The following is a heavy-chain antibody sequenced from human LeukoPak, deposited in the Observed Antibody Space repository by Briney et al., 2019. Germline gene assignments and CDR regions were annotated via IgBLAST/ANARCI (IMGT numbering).Heavy chain of an antibody. CDR2: ISLSGNFI. D-gene: IGHD3-10*01. CDR3: AREVYYGSGRRFDL. V-gene: IGHV3-48*01. Sequence: GGSLRLSCAASGFTFSNYALSWVRQAPGKWLEWVSYISLSGNFIYYADSVKGRFTISRDNAKNSLYLQMSSLRAEDTGFYYCAREVYYGSGRRFDLWGQGTLVTVSS. J-gene: IGHJ4*02. CDR1: GFTFSNYA.